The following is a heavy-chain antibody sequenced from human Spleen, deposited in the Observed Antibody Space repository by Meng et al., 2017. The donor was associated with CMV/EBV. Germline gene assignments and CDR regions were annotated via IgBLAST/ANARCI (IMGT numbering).Heavy chain of an antibody. CDR2: INSDGSST. Sequence: GGSLRLSCAASGFTFSSSWMHWVRQAPGKGLMWVSRINSDGSSTSYADSVKGRFTISRDNAKNTLYLQMNSLRAEDTAVYYCAKGGRIVGATDYFDYWGQGTLVTVSS. CDR1: GFTFSSSW. V-gene: IGHV3-74*01. D-gene: IGHD1-26*01. J-gene: IGHJ4*02. CDR3: AKGGRIVGATDYFDY.